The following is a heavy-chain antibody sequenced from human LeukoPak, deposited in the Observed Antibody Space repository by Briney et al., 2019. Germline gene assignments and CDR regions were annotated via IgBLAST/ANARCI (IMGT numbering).Heavy chain of an antibody. Sequence: SVKVSYKASGGTFSSYAISWVRQAPGQGLEWMGGIIPIFGTANYAQKFQGRVTITADESTSTAYMELSSLRSEDTAVYYCARDRGDIVVVRGAFDIWGQGTMVTVSS. D-gene: IGHD2-2*01. V-gene: IGHV1-69*13. CDR2: IIPIFGTA. J-gene: IGHJ3*02. CDR1: GGTFSSYA. CDR3: ARDRGDIVVVRGAFDI.